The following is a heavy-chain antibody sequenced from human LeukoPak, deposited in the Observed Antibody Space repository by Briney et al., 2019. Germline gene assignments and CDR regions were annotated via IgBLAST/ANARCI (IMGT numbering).Heavy chain of an antibody. CDR2: INPNSGGT. D-gene: IGHD3-22*01. J-gene: IGHJ4*02. Sequence: GASVKVSCKASGYTFTGYYMHWVRQAPGQGLEWMGWINPNSGGTNYAQKFQGRVTVTRNTSISTAYMELSSLRSEDTAVYYCARGYYYDSSGYYYDNWGQGTLVTVSS. CDR1: GYTFTGYY. V-gene: IGHV1-2*02. CDR3: ARGYYYDSSGYYYDN.